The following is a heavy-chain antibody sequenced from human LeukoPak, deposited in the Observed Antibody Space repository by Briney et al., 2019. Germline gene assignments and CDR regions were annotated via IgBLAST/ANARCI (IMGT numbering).Heavy chain of an antibody. CDR1: GFTFSSYE. CDR2: ISSSGSTI. CDR3: ARESGYYDILTGNCFDY. Sequence: GGSLRLSCAASGFTFSSYEMNWVRQAPGKGLEWVSYISSSGSTIYYADSVKGRFTISRDNAKNSLYLQMSSLRAEDTAVYYCARESGYYDILTGNCFDYWGQGTLVTVSS. D-gene: IGHD3-9*01. V-gene: IGHV3-48*03. J-gene: IGHJ4*02.